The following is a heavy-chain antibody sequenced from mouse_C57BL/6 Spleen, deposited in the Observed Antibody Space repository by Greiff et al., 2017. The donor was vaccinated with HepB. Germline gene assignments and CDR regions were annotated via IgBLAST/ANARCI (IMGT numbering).Heavy chain of an antibody. CDR2: INPSTGGT. D-gene: IGHD3-2*02. V-gene: IGHV1-42*01. CDR3: ARWTAQALFDY. Sequence: VQLKESGPELVKPGASVKISCKASGYSFTGYYMNWVKQSPEKSLEWIGEINPSTGGTTYNQKFKAKATLTVDKSSSTAYMQLKSLTSEDSAVYYCARWTAQALFDYWGQGTTLTVSS. CDR1: GYSFTGYY. J-gene: IGHJ2*01.